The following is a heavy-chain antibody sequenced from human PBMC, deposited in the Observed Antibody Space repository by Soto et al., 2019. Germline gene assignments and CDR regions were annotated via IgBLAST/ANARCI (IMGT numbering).Heavy chain of an antibody. CDR3: ARCYGSGSSYYYYYGMDV. Sequence: SETLSLTCAVSGGSMSSSNWWSWVRQPPGKGLEWIGEIYHSGSTNYNPSLKSRVTISVDKSKNQFSLKLSSVTAADTAVYYCARCYGSGSSYYYYYGMDVWGQGTTVTV. V-gene: IGHV4-4*02. D-gene: IGHD3-10*01. CDR2: IYHSGST. J-gene: IGHJ6*02. CDR1: GGSMSSSNW.